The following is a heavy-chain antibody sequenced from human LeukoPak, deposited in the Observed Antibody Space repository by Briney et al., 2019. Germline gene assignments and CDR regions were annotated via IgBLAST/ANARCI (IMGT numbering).Heavy chain of an antibody. CDR3: ASLLTYFDY. CDR2: TDPTGRT. CDR1: GGSFSGDQ. Sequence: PSETLSLTCAVYGGSFSGDQWSWIRQAPGKGLEWIGETDPTGRTNNNPSLKSRVTISVDTSKNQFSLKLSSVTAADTAVYYCASLLTYFDYWGQGTLVTVSS. J-gene: IGHJ4*02. V-gene: IGHV4-34*01.